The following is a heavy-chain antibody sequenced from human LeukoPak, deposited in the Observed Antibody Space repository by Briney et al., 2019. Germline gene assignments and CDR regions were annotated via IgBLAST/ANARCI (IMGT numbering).Heavy chain of an antibody. CDR1: GYSLNNFW. Sequence: GESLKIYCKASGYSLNNFWIGWVRQMPGKGLEWMGMIYLRDSDTRYSPSFRGHVTFSADKSIGTAFLQWSSLKASDTGMYYCARSSTGDYDSWGQGTLVSVSS. J-gene: IGHJ5*01. D-gene: IGHD4-17*01. CDR3: ARSSTGDYDS. CDR2: IYLRDSDT. V-gene: IGHV5-51*01.